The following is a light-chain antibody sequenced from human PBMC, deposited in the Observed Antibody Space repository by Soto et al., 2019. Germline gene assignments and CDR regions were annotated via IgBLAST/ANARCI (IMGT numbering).Light chain of an antibody. CDR1: QSVSNNY. CDR2: GAS. V-gene: IGKV3-20*01. Sequence: EIVLTQSSCTLSLSAGERATLSWGASQSVSNNYLAWYQQKPGQAPRLLIYGASNRATGIPDRFSGSGSGTDFTLTISRLEPEDFAVYYCQQYGSSGTFGQGTKVDIK. J-gene: IGKJ1*01. CDR3: QQYGSSGT.